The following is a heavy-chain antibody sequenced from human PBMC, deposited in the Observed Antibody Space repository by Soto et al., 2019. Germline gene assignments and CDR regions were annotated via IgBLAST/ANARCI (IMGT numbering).Heavy chain of an antibody. J-gene: IGHJ4*02. D-gene: IGHD6-13*01. Sequence: PGESLKISCKGSGYSFTSYWISWVRQMPGKGLEWMGRIDPSDSYTNYSPSFQGHVTISADKSISTAYLQWSSLKASDTAMYYCARRVTPEDSSSWEQEFDYWGQGTLVTVSS. CDR1: GYSFTSYW. V-gene: IGHV5-10-1*01. CDR3: ARRVTPEDSSSWEQEFDY. CDR2: IDPSDSYT.